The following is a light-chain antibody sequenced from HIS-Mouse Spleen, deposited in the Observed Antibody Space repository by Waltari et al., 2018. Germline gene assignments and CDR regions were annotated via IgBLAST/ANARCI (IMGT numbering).Light chain of an antibody. Sequence: SYYLTQPPPASLAPGQTARITSSGDAAPKKYDSCYQQKSGQAPVLVIYEDSNRPSGIPERFSGSSSGTMATWTISGAQVEDEADYYCYSTDSSGNHRVFGGGTKLTVL. CDR2: EDS. CDR1: AAPKKY. CDR3: YSTDSSGNHRV. J-gene: IGLJ2*01. V-gene: IGLV3-10*01.